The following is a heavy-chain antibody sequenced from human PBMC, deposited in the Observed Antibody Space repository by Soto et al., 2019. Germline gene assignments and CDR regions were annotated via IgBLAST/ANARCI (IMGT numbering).Heavy chain of an antibody. CDR2: ISAFNGST. D-gene: IGHD2-21*02. CDR3: AVIPTAIPPYYYGMGV. J-gene: IGHJ6*02. CDR1: GYTFTSYA. V-gene: IGHV1-18*01. Sequence: ASVKVSCKSSGYTFTSYAISWVRQAPGQGLEWMGWISAFNGSTNCAHKLQGRVTMTTDTPTNTAYMELRSLRSDDTAAYYCAVIPTAIPPYYYGMGVWGQGTTVTVSS.